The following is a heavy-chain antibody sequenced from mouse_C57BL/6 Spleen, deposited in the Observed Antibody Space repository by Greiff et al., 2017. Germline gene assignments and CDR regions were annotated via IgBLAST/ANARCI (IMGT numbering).Heavy chain of an antibody. Sequence: VQLQQSGPGLVAPSQSLSITCTVSGFSLTSYAISWVRQPPGKGLEWLGVIWTGGGTNYNSALKSRLSISKDNSKSQVFLKMNSLQTDDTARYYCARNGYGSSSYYFDYWGQGTTLTVSS. CDR2: IWTGGGT. CDR3: ARNGYGSSSYYFDY. D-gene: IGHD1-1*01. V-gene: IGHV2-9-1*01. CDR1: GFSLTSYA. J-gene: IGHJ2*01.